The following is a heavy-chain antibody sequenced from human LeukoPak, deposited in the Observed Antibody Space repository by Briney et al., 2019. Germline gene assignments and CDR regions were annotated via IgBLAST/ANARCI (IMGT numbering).Heavy chain of an antibody. CDR2: IIPIFGTA. Sequence: EASVKVSCKASGGTFSSYAISWVRQAPGQGLEWMGRIIPIFGTANHAQKFQVRVTITTNESTITLYMELSSLRAEDTAVYYCARDYYDSTGYYNWGQGTLVTVSS. D-gene: IGHD3-22*01. CDR3: ARDYYDSTGYYN. J-gene: IGHJ4*02. CDR1: GGTFSSYA. V-gene: IGHV1-69*05.